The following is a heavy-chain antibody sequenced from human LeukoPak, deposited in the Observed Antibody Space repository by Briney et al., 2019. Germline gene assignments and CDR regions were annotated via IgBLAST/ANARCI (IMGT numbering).Heavy chain of an antibody. Sequence: PGGSLNLSCAASGFTFSSHAMHWFREAPAKGLERLAVILYDGSNKYYADSMKGRFTISRDNSKNTLYLQMNSLRAEDTALYYCARRLSPYSSIWPLDYWGQGTLVTVSS. CDR2: ILYDGSNK. V-gene: IGHV3-30-3*01. CDR1: GFTFSSHA. CDR3: ARRLSPYSSIWPLDY. D-gene: IGHD6-13*01. J-gene: IGHJ4*02.